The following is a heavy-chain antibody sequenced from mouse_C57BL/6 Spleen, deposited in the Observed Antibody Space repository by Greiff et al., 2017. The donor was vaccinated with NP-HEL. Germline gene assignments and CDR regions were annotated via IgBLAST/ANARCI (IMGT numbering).Heavy chain of an antibody. CDR3: AAYDYEVYYAMDY. Sequence: QVQLQQPGAELVKPGASVKMSCKASGYTFTSYWITWVKQRPGQGLEWIGDIYPGSGSTNYNEKFKSKATLTVDTSSSTAYMQLSSLTSEDSAVYYCAAYDYEVYYAMDYWGQGTSVTVSS. V-gene: IGHV1-55*01. CDR1: GYTFTSYW. CDR2: IYPGSGST. D-gene: IGHD2-4*01. J-gene: IGHJ4*01.